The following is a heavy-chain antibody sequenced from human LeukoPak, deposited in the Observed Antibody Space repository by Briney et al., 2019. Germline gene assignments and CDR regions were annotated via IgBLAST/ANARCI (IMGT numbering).Heavy chain of an antibody. CDR1: GGTFSSYA. CDR3: ARRYYDSSGYREDYCGMDV. CDR2: IIPIFGTA. V-gene: IGHV1-69*13. J-gene: IGHJ6*02. Sequence: SVKVSCKASGGTFSSYAISWVRQAPGQGLEWMGGIIPIFGTANYAQKFQGRVTITADESTSTAYMELSSLRSEDTAVYYCARRYYDSSGYREDYCGMDVWGQGTTVTVSS. D-gene: IGHD3-22*01.